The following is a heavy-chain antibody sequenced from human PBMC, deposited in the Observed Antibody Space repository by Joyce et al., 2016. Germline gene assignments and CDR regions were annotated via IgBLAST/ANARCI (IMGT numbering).Heavy chain of an antibody. Sequence: QDQLVQSGAEVKKPGASVKVSCKASGYTFTNYGVIWVRQAPGQGLEWMGWINTYAGNINYAQKFQRIVTMTTDPSTSTAYMELRSLTPDEPAVYYCAKALSGYTHGHNGWFDPWRQGTLVTVSS. CDR1: GYTFTNYG. CDR3: AKALSGYTHGHNGWFDP. J-gene: IGHJ5*02. CDR2: INTYAGNI. V-gene: IGHV1-18*01. D-gene: IGHD6-13*01.